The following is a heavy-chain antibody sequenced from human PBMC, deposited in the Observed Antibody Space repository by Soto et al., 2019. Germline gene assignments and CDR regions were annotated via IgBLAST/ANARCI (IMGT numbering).Heavy chain of an antibody. CDR2: IYPGDSDT. V-gene: IGHV5-51*01. D-gene: IGHD6-19*01. CDR1: EDSFTSYW. Sequence: PGESLKISCKGSEDSFTSYWIGGVRQMPGKGLEWMGIIYPGDSDTRYSPSFQGQVTIPADKSIKTAYLQWSSLKASDTAMYYCARLLGQAVLDVWGQGTTVTVS. CDR3: ARLLGQAVLDV. J-gene: IGHJ6*02.